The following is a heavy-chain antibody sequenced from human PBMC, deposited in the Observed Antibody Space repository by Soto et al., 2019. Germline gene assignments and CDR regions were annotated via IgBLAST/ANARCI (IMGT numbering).Heavy chain of an antibody. Sequence: PSETLSLTCAVSGGSISSGGYSWSWIRQPPGKGLEWIGYIYHSGSTYYNPSLKSRVTISVDRSKDQFSLKLSSVTATDTAVYYCARVPDRWGQGTLVTVSS. V-gene: IGHV4-30-2*01. J-gene: IGHJ5*02. CDR2: IYHSGST. CDR3: ARVPDR. D-gene: IGHD2-2*01. CDR1: GGSISSGGYS.